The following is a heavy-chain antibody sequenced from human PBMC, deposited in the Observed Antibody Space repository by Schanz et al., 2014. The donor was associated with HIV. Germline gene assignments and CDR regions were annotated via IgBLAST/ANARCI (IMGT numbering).Heavy chain of an antibody. Sequence: QVHLVQSGAEVKKPGASVKVSCKASGYTFISYDINWVRQATGQGLEWMGWMNPNSGNTGFAQKFQGRVTMTRNTSINTAYMEVSGLKSEDTAVYYCARKMSISNQWLRALYSNYGMDVWGQGTTVTVSS. CDR2: MNPNSGNT. D-gene: IGHD5-12*01. CDR3: ARKMSISNQWLRALYSNYGMDV. CDR1: GYTFISYD. V-gene: IGHV1-8*01. J-gene: IGHJ6*02.